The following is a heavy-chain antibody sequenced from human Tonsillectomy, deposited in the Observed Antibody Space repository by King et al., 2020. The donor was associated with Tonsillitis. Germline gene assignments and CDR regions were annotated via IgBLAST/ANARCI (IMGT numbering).Heavy chain of an antibody. CDR2: IRYDGSNK. J-gene: IGHJ3*02. D-gene: IGHD1-26*01. V-gene: IGHV3-30*02. CDR1: GFTFSSYG. CDR3: AKDDSGSYSSPGLDAFDI. Sequence: VQLVESGGGVVQPGGSLRLSCAASGFTFSSYGMHWVRQAPGKGLEWVAFIRYDGSNKYYADSVKGRFTISRDNSKNTLYLQMNSLRAEDTAVYYCAKDDSGSYSSPGLDAFDIWGQGTMVTVSS.